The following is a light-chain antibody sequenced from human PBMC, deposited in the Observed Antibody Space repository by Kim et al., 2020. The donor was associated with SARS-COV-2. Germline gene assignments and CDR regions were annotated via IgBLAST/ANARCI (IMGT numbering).Light chain of an antibody. J-gene: IGLJ2*01. Sequence: ELTQSPSASGTPGQSVTISCSGISSNIGSNYVYWYQQFPGTAPKLLIYRNNLRPSGVPDRFSGSKSGTSASLAISGLRSEDEADYYCASWDDSLSGVIFGGGTQLTVL. V-gene: IGLV1-47*01. CDR3: ASWDDSLSGVI. CDR1: SSNIGSNY. CDR2: RNN.